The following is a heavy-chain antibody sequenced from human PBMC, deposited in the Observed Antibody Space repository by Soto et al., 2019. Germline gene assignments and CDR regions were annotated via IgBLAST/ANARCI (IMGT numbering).Heavy chain of an antibody. CDR2: IIPIFGTA. D-gene: IGHD4-17*01. V-gene: IGHV1-69*12. CDR3: AKAHYGDYGDNWFDP. Sequence: QVPLVQSGAEVKKPGSSVKVSCKASGGTFSSYAISWVRQAPGQGLEWMGGIIPIFGTANYAQKFQGRVTITADESTRTAYMELRSMRSEDRAVYYCAKAHYGDYGDNWFDPWGQGTLVNVSS. CDR1: GGTFSSYA. J-gene: IGHJ5*02.